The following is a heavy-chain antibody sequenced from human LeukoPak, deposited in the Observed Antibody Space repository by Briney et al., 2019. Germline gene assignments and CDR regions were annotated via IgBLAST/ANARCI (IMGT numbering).Heavy chain of an antibody. D-gene: IGHD5-18*01. CDR3: ARDQYSYAHAAH. V-gene: IGHV3-66*01. J-gene: IGHJ4*02. CDR2: IYSGGTT. Sequence: PGGSLRLSCAASGFTVSSNYMSWVRQAPGKGLEWVADIYSGGTTYYTDSVKGRFTISRDNSKNTLHLQMNSLRAEDTAVYYCARDQYSYAHAAHWGQGTLVTVS. CDR1: GFTVSSNY.